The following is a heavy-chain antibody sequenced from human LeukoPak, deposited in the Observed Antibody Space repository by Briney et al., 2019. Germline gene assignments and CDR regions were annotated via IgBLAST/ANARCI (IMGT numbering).Heavy chain of an antibody. Sequence: PSQTLSLTCTVSGGSISSGGYYWGWIRQPPGKGLEWIGYIYHSGSTYYNPSLKSRVTISVDRSKNQFSLKLSSVTAADTAVYYCARDCPYYYDSSGQAWGQGTLVTVSS. V-gene: IGHV4-30-2*01. CDR1: GGSISSGGYY. J-gene: IGHJ5*02. CDR2: IYHSGST. D-gene: IGHD3-22*01. CDR3: ARDCPYYYDSSGQA.